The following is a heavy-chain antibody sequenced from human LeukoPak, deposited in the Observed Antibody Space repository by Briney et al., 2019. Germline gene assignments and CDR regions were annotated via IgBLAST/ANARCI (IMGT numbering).Heavy chain of an antibody. CDR1: AYTFTAYY. V-gene: IGHV1-2*02. Sequence: GASVKVSCKAAAYTFTAYYIIWVREAPGQGLEWMGWIDTNSGGTKYAQKFQGRVTITRDTSIGTAYMELSSLIANDTAVYYCASEAFCAGGSCNFHTTPTWGAGTLVTVSS. D-gene: IGHD2-15*01. CDR2: IDTNSGGT. J-gene: IGHJ5*02. CDR3: ASEAFCAGGSCNFHTTPT.